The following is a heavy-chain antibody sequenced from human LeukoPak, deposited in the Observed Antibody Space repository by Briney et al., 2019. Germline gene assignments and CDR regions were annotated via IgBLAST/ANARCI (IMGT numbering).Heavy chain of an antibody. J-gene: IGHJ4*02. D-gene: IGHD2-15*01. CDR3: ARIHRYCSGGACYVLDN. CDR1: GGSVSGYY. Sequence: PSETLSLTCVVSGGSVSGYYWGWIRQPPGRGLEWIGYVYYSGSTNYNPSFKSRIAISVDTSRNQFSLQLSSVTAADTAVYYCARIHRYCSGGACYVLDNWGQGTLVAVSS. V-gene: IGHV4-59*02. CDR2: VYYSGST.